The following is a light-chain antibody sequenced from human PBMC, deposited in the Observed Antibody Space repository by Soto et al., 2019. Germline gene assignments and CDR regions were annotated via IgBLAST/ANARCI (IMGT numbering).Light chain of an antibody. CDR1: QSISSY. CDR2: AAS. Sequence: DIQMTQSPSSLSASVGDRVTITCRASQSISSYLNWYQQKPGKAHKLLIYAASSLQSGVQSRFSGSGSGTDFTLTIKSLQFEDSATYYCKQSYSTPRTFGPGTKVDI. V-gene: IGKV1-39*01. J-gene: IGKJ3*01. CDR3: KQSYSTPRT.